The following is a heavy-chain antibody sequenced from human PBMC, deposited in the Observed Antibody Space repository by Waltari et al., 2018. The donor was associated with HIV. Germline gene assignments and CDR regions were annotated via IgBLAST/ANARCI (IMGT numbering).Heavy chain of an antibody. J-gene: IGHJ4*02. V-gene: IGHV3-7*04. D-gene: IGHD3-10*01. CDR2: IKQDGSEK. CDR1: GSTFRSCW. CDR3: ARGGFYGSGSKVN. Sequence: EVQLVESGGGLVQPGGSLRLSGAASGSTFRSCWMGWVRQGSGKGLGWVANIKQDGSEKYYVDSVNGRFTISRDNAENSLYLQMNGLRAEDTAVYYCARGGFYGSGSKVNWGQGTLVTVSS.